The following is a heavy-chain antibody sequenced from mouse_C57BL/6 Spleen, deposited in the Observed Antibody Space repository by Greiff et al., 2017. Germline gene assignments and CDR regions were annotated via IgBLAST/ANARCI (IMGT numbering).Heavy chain of an antibody. CDR1: GFTFSDYG. D-gene: IGHD2-5*01. CDR3: ARPGYSNYDY. CDR2: ISSGSSTI. V-gene: IGHV5-17*01. Sequence: DVKLVESGGGLVKPGGSLKLSCAASGFTFSDYGMHWVRQAPEKGLEWVAYISSGSSTIYYADTVKGRFTISRDNAKNTLFLQMTSLRSEDTAMYYCARPGYSNYDYWGQGTTLTVSS. J-gene: IGHJ2*01.